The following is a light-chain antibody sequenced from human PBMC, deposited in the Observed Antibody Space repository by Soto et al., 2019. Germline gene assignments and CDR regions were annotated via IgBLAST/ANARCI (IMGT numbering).Light chain of an antibody. V-gene: IGKV1-39*01. CDR1: QSISSD. CDR3: QQSYSTLWT. Sequence: DIQMTQSPSSLSASVGDRVTITCRASQSISSDLNWYQQKPGKAPKLLIYAASSLQSGVPSRFSGSGSGTDFTLTISNLQPEDFATYYCQQSYSTLWTFGQGTKVEIK. J-gene: IGKJ1*01. CDR2: AAS.